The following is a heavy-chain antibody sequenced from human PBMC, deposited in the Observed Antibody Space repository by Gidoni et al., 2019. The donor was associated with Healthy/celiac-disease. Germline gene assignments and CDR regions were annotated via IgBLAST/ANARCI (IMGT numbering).Heavy chain of an antibody. V-gene: IGHV1-69*01. CDR2: IVPVSGTG. D-gene: IGHD3-10*01. CDR3: ARKGERWDVLEKFYFGVDV. Sequence: QVQLVQSGAEVKKPRSWVTVSCKASGGTFSTYAISWVRQAPGPGLEGVGGIVPVSGTGDYAQKFQGRGTITADESTSTAYMELSNLRSEDTAVYYCARKGERWDVLEKFYFGVDVWGQGTTVTVSS. J-gene: IGHJ6*02. CDR1: GGTFSTYA.